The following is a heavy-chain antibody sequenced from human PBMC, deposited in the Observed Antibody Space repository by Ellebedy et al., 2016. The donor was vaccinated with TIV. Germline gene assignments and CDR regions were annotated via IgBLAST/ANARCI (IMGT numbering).Heavy chain of an antibody. Sequence: GESLKISXAASGFTFSDYYMTWFRQAPGKGLEWVSYISSSGTTIYYADSVKGRFTISRDNAKNSLYLQMNSLRAEDTAVYYCARGARDYVWGSWNNWFDPWGQGTLVTVSS. V-gene: IGHV3-11*01. CDR1: GFTFSDYY. CDR2: ISSSGTTI. J-gene: IGHJ5*02. CDR3: ARGARDYVWGSWNNWFDP. D-gene: IGHD3-16*01.